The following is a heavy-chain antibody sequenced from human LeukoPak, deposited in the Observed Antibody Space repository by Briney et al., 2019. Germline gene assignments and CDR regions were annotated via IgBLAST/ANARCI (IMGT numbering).Heavy chain of an antibody. CDR3: ARSKAGSGSYFGWFDP. V-gene: IGHV4-59*08. CDR2: VYYSGST. D-gene: IGHD3-10*01. CDR1: GGSINNYY. Sequence: SETLSLTCTVSGGSINNYYWNWIRPPGKGLEWIGYVYYSGSTNYNPSLKSRVTISVDTSKNQFSLKLGSVTAADTAMYYCARSKAGSGSYFGWFDPWGQGTLVTVSS. J-gene: IGHJ5*02.